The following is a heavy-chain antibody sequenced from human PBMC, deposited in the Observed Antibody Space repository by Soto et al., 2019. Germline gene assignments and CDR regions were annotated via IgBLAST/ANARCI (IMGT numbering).Heavy chain of an antibody. J-gene: IGHJ6*03. D-gene: IGHD3-3*01. Sequence: PGGSLRLSCAASGFTFSSYGMHWVRQAPGKGLEWVAVIWYDGSNKYYADSVKGRFTISRDNSKNTLYLQMNSLRAEDTAVYYCARDPTYYDFWSGTDYYMDVWGKGTTVTSP. CDR3: ARDPTYYDFWSGTDYYMDV. V-gene: IGHV3-33*01. CDR2: IWYDGSNK. CDR1: GFTFSSYG.